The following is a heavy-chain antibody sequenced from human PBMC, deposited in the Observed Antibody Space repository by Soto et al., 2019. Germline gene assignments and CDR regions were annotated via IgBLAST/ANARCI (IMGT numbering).Heavy chain of an antibody. CDR1: GVKFVNFG. D-gene: IGHD3-16*01. J-gene: IGHJ5*02. Sequence: PVRPKRLPRTAVGVKFVNFGVHRVRQTKVKVLEWVAVISYDGSNKYYSDSLKSRFTISRDNSKNTLYLQMNSLRAEDTAVYYCAKDWGTREGGMQHSLCIPWGQGS. V-gene: IGHV3-30*18. CDR3: AKDWGTREGGMQHSLCIP. CDR2: ISYDGSNK.